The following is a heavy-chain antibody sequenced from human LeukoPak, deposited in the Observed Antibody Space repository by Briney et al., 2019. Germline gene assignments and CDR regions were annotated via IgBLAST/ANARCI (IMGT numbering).Heavy chain of an antibody. CDR2: ISYDGSNK. D-gene: IGHD4-17*01. CDR1: GFTFSSHA. V-gene: IGHV3-30*04. Sequence: GRSLRLSCAASGFTFSSHAMHWVRQAPGKGLEWVAVISYDGSNKYYADSVKGRFTISRDNSKNTLYLQINSLRAEDTAVYYCAVFGNHDYGDYYGMDVWGQGTTVTVSS. J-gene: IGHJ6*02. CDR3: AVFGNHDYGDYYGMDV.